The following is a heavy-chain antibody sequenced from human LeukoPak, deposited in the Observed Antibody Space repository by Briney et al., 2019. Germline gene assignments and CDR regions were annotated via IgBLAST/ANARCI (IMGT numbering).Heavy chain of an antibody. D-gene: IGHD2-8*01. V-gene: IGHV3-23*01. CDR1: GFIFSSYA. CDR3: AIDRSCINGVCHGDFDY. J-gene: IGHJ4*02. CDR2: ISGSGGST. Sequence: GGSLGLSCAASGFIFSSYAMSWVRQAPGKGLEWVSTISGSGGSTYYADSVKGRFTISRDNSKNTVYLQMNSLRAEDTAVYYCAIDRSCINGVCHGDFDYWGQGTLVTVSS.